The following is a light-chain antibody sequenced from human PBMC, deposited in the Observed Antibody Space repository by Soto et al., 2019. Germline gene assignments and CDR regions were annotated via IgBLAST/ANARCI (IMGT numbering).Light chain of an antibody. CDR2: DAS. Sequence: DIQMPQSPSSLSASVGDRVTIACQASQDIDNSLNWFQQKPGKAPNLLIYDASKLEKGVPSRFSGSGSGTDFTLTISSLQPEDIATYYCHQYDNLPQTFGQGTKVEIK. J-gene: IGKJ1*01. CDR1: QDIDNS. CDR3: HQYDNLPQT. V-gene: IGKV1-33*01.